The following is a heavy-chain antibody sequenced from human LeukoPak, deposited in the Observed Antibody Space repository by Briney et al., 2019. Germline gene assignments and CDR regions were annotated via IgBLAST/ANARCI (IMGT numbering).Heavy chain of an antibody. J-gene: IGHJ5*02. D-gene: IGHD6-13*01. CDR1: GFTFSRYS. CDR3: ASRSSTWYEEYNWFDP. V-gene: IGHV3-48*04. Sequence: GGSLRLSCAASGFTFSRYSMIWVRQAPETGLEWVSYISGRSDIIYYADSVKGRFTISRDNAKNSLYLQMNSLRAEDTAVYYCASRSSTWYEEYNWFDPWGQGTLVTVSS. CDR2: ISGRSDII.